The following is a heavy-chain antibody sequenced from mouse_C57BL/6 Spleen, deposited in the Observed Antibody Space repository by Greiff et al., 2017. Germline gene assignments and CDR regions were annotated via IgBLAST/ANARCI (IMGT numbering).Heavy chain of an antibody. V-gene: IGHV5-6*01. D-gene: IGHD2-4*01. J-gene: IGHJ3*01. Sequence: EVHLVESGGDLVKPGGSLKLSCAASGFTFSSYGMSWVRQTPDKRLEWVATISSGGSYTYYPDSVKGRVTISRDNAKNTLYLQMSSLKSEDTAMYYCARRSYYDYGFAYWGQGTLVTVSA. CDR1: GFTFSSYG. CDR2: ISSGGSYT. CDR3: ARRSYYDYGFAY.